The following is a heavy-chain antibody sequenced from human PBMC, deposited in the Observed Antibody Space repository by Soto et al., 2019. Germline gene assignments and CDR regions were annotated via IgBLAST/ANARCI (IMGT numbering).Heavy chain of an antibody. CDR2: ISGSASST. V-gene: IGHV3-23*01. CDR1: GFTFRSYG. CDR3: AKDRTSAVAHASLDY. Sequence: EVQLLESGGGLLQPGGSLRLSCAASGFTFRSYGMNWVRQAPGKGLEWVSAISGSASSTYYADSVKGRFTISRDNSKNTLWLQMNSLRDEDTAVYYCAKDRTSAVAHASLDYWGQGTLVTVSS. J-gene: IGHJ4*02. D-gene: IGHD6-19*01.